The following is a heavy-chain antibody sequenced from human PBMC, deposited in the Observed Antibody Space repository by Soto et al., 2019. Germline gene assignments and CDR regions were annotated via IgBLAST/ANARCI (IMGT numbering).Heavy chain of an antibody. Sequence: QVQLQESGPGLVRPSETLSLTCTVSVGSISSYRWSWIRQPAGKGLEWIGRLNTYGNTHYNPSLKSRVTVSVDTSRNQFFLTLRSVTAADSAVYHCGRESGETWDYEASWGQGTPGTVSS. CDR2: LNTYGNT. D-gene: IGHD1-7*01. CDR3: GRESGETWDYEAS. J-gene: IGHJ5*02. CDR1: VGSISSYR. V-gene: IGHV4-4*07.